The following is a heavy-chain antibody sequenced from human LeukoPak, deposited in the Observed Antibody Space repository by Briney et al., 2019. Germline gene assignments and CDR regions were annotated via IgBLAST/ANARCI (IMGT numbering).Heavy chain of an antibody. V-gene: IGHV4-31*03. CDR1: SGSISSSDYY. Sequence: SQTLSLTCTVSSGSISSSDYYWSWIRQHPGKGLEWIGYIHYSGSTYYKASLKSRVTISVDTSENQFSLKLSSVTAADTAVYYCAGKGTGNWFDPWGQGTLVTVSS. CDR3: AGKGTGNWFDP. CDR2: IHYSGST. J-gene: IGHJ5*02.